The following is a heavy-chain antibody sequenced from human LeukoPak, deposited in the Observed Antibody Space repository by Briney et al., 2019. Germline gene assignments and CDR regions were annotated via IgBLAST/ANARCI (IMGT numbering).Heavy chain of an antibody. V-gene: IGHV3-53*01. CDR3: ARDLGYGYSYGYSGWYFDL. CDR2: IYSGGST. Sequence: PGGSLRLSCAASGFTVSSNYMSWVRQAPGKGLEWVSVIYSGGSTYYADSVKGRFTISRDNSKNTLYLQMNSLRAEDTAVYYCARDLGYGYSYGYSGWYFDLWGRGTLVTVSS. J-gene: IGHJ2*01. CDR1: GFTVSSNY. D-gene: IGHD5-18*01.